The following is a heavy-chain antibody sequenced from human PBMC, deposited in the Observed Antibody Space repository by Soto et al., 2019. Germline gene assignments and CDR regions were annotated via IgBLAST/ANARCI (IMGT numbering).Heavy chain of an antibody. CDR3: ARADLLGYCSGGSCYSLPLYFDY. CDR2: INPNSGGT. Sequence: ASVKVSCKASGYTFTGYYMHWVRQAPGQGLEWMGWINPNSGGTNYAQKFQGRVTMTRDTSISTAYMELSRLRSDDTAVYYCARADLLGYCSGGSCYSLPLYFDYWGQGTLVTVS. CDR1: GYTFTGYY. V-gene: IGHV1-2*02. J-gene: IGHJ4*02. D-gene: IGHD2-15*01.